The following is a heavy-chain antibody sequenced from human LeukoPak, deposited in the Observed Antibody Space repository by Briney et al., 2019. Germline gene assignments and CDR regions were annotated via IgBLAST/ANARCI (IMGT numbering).Heavy chain of an antibody. Sequence: PGGSLRLSCAASGFTFSSYGMHWVRQAPGKGLEWVAVIWYEGSNKYYADSVKGRFTISRDNSKNTLYLQMNSLRAEDTAVYYCARFQYYDILTGYYTADALEGYCYGMDVWGQGTTVTVSS. CDR2: IWYEGSNK. J-gene: IGHJ6*02. D-gene: IGHD3-9*01. V-gene: IGHV3-33*01. CDR1: GFTFSSYG. CDR3: ARFQYYDILTGYYTADALEGYCYGMDV.